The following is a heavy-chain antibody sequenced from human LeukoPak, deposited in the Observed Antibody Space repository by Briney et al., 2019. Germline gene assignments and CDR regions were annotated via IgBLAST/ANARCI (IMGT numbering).Heavy chain of an antibody. CDR3: ARGEEYCGGDCFSSWYFDL. CDR2: INQSGST. D-gene: IGHD2-21*02. V-gene: IGHV4-34*01. Sequence: SETLSLTCAVYGGPFSGYYWSWIRQSPGKGLEWIGEINQSGSTTYKPSLKGRVTISVDTSKTQFSLKLSSVTAADTAVYYCARGEEYCGGDCFSSWYFDLWGRGTLVTVSS. J-gene: IGHJ2*01. CDR1: GGPFSGYY.